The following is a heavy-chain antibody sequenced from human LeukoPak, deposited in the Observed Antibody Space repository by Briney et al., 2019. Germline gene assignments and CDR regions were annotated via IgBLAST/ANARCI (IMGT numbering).Heavy chain of an antibody. V-gene: IGHV3-74*01. CDR3: ATKQWLAPPPDS. CDR2: INADGTVT. Sequence: GGSLRLSCAASGFTFSKYWMLWVRQATGKGLESVSRINADGTVTTYADSVKGRFTVSRDNADNTMFLQMNSVRDEDTAVYYCATKQWLAPPPDSWGQGTPVTVSS. CDR1: GFTFSKYW. J-gene: IGHJ4*02. D-gene: IGHD6-19*01.